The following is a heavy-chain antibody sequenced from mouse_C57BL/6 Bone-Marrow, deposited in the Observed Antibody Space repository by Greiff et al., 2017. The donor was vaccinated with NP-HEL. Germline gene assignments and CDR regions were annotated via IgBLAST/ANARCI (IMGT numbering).Heavy chain of an antibody. CDR2: IHPNSGST. Sequence: QVQLQQPGAELVKPGASVKLSCKASGYTFTSYWMHWVKQRPGQGLEWIGMIHPNSGSTNYNEKFKSKATLTVDKSSSTAYMQLSSRTSEDSAVYYCAREAPYWGQGTLVTVSA. J-gene: IGHJ3*01. V-gene: IGHV1-64*01. D-gene: IGHD3-1*01. CDR1: GYTFTSYW. CDR3: AREAPY.